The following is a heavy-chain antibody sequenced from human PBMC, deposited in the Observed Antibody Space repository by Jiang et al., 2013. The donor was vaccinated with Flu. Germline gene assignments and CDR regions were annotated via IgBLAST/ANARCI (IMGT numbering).Heavy chain of an antibody. CDR1: GGSFSGYY. Sequence: SLTCAVYGGSFSGYYWSWIRQPPGKGLEWIGEINHSGSTNNNPSLKSRVTISVDTSKNQFSLKLSSVTAADTAVYYCARHLFEGYYGSGSYFGFDYWGQGTLVTVSS. CDR2: INHSGST. CDR3: ARHLFEGYYGSGSYFGFDY. J-gene: IGHJ4*02. D-gene: IGHD3-10*01. V-gene: IGHV4-34*01.